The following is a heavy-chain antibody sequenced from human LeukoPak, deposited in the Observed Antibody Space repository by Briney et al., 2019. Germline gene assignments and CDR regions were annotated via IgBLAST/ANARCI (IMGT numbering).Heavy chain of an antibody. D-gene: IGHD3-10*01. CDR2: INGGKGDT. V-gene: IGHV1-3*01. CDR1: GYTFTNYA. CDR3: ARDSRGSGSYQGVDV. Sequence: GASVKVSCKTSGYTFTNYAMHWVCQAPGQRLEWMGWINGGKGDTKYSQKFQGRVTFTRDTSASTVYMELSSLTFEDTAVYYCARDSRGSGSYQGVDVWGKGTTVTVSS. J-gene: IGHJ6*04.